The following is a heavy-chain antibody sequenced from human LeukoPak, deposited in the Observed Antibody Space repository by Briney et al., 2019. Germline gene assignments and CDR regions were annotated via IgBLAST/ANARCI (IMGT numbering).Heavy chain of an antibody. CDR1: GFTFNSYG. Sequence: PGRSLRLSCAASGFTFNSYGMHWVRQVPGKGLEWVAIISYDGTNKYYADSVKGQFTISRDSSKNTLYLQMNSLRPEDTAVYYCARAHLSSASTDYMTVWGKGTTVTVSS. CDR2: ISYDGTNK. V-gene: IGHV3-30*03. CDR3: ARAHLSSASTDYMTV. J-gene: IGHJ6*03. D-gene: IGHD6-6*01.